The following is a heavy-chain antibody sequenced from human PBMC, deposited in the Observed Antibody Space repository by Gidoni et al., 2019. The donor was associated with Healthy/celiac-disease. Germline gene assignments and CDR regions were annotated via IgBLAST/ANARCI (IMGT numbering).Heavy chain of an antibody. Sequence: QVQLVESGGGVVQPGRSLRLSCAASGFTFSSYGMHWVRQAPGKGLEWVAVISYDGSNKYYADSVKGRFTISRDNSKNTLYLQMNSLRAEDTAVYYCAKAKFPYLTGYRAEDYWGQGTLVTVSS. CDR1: GFTFSSYG. CDR2: ISYDGSNK. D-gene: IGHD3-9*01. CDR3: AKAKFPYLTGYRAEDY. J-gene: IGHJ4*02. V-gene: IGHV3-30*18.